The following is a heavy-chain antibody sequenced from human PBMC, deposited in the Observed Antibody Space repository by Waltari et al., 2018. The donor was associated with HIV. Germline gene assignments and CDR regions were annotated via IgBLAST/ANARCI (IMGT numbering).Heavy chain of an antibody. CDR2: IKRDGGST. CDR1: GFTFSSYW. Sequence: EVQLVESGGGLVQPGGSLRLSCAASGFTFSSYWMHWVRQAPGKGLVVVARIKRDGGSTSYADSVKGRFTISRDNAKNTLYRQMNSLRAEDTAVYYCASGYSSSWRSDYYYYGMDVWGQGTTVTVSS. D-gene: IGHD6-13*01. J-gene: IGHJ6*02. CDR3: ASGYSSSWRSDYYYYGMDV. V-gene: IGHV3-74*01.